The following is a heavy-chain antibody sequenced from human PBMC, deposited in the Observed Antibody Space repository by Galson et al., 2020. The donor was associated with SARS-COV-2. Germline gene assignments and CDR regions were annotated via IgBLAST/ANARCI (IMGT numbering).Heavy chain of an antibody. CDR2: IDPSDSYT. V-gene: IGHV5-10-1*01. J-gene: IGHJ4*02. CDR1: GYSFTSYW. Sequence: KIGESLKISCKGSGYSFTSYWISWVRQMPGKGLEWMGRIDPSDSYTKYSPSFQGHVTISADKSISTAYLQWSSLKASDTAMYYCARHQAYCSGGSCYYYFDYWGQGTLVTVSS. D-gene: IGHD2-15*01. CDR3: ARHQAYCSGGSCYYYFDY.